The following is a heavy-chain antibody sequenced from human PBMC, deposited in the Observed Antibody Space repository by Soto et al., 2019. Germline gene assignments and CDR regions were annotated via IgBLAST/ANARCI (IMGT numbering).Heavy chain of an antibody. CDR2: ISAYNGNT. Sequence: ASVKVSCKASGYTFTSYGISWVRQAPGQGLEWMGWISAYNGNTNYAQKLQGRVTMTTDTSTSTAYMELRSLRSDDTAVYYCARSIAVDGSVGPGGGYYYYGMDVWGQGTTVTVS. CDR1: GYTFTSYG. D-gene: IGHD6-19*01. V-gene: IGHV1-18*01. J-gene: IGHJ6*02. CDR3: ARSIAVDGSVGPGGGYYYYGMDV.